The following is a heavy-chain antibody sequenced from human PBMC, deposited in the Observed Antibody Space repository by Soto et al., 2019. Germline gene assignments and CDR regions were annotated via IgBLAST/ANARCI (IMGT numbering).Heavy chain of an antibody. J-gene: IGHJ6*02. CDR3: AXGVVVAATGYYYYGMDV. Sequence: PSQTLSLTCVISGDSVSSNSAAWNWIRQSPSRGLEWLGRTYYRSKWYNDYAVSVKSRITINPDTSKNQFSLQLNSVTPEDTAVYYCAXGVVVAATGYYYYGMDVWGQGTTVTVSS. V-gene: IGHV6-1*01. D-gene: IGHD2-15*01. CDR2: TYYRSKWYN. CDR1: GDSVSSNSAA.